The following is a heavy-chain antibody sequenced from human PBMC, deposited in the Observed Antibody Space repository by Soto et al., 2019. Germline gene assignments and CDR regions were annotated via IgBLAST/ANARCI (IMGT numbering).Heavy chain of an antibody. V-gene: IGHV4-31*03. Sequence: ASETLSLTCTVSGGSISSGGYYWSWIRQHPGKGLEWIGYIYYSGSTYYNPSLKSRVTISVDTSKNQFSLKLSSVTAADTAVYYCASQPGGYSGYPTYLDYWGQGTLVTVSS. CDR1: GGSISSGGYY. J-gene: IGHJ4*02. D-gene: IGHD5-12*01. CDR2: IYYSGST. CDR3: ASQPGGYSGYPTYLDY.